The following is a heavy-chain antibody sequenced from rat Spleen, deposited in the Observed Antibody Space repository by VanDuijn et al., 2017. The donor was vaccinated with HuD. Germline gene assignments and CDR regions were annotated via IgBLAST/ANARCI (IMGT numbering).Heavy chain of an antibody. Sequence: QVQLKESGPGLVQPSQTLSLTCPVSGLSLTSKSVSWIRQPPGKGLGWMGVIWSNGATDYNSAIKSRLSISRDTSKSQVFLKMINLQTEDTAMYFCASQYYYDGYYRDYWGQGVMVTVSS. D-gene: IGHD1-12*03. CDR2: IWSNGAT. CDR3: ASQYYYDGYYRDY. V-gene: IGHV2-47*01. CDR1: GLSLTSKS. J-gene: IGHJ2*01.